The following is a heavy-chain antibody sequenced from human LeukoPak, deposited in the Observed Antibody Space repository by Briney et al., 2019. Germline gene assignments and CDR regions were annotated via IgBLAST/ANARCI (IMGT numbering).Heavy chain of an antibody. CDR3: ARGSSSWDFDY. CDR1: GYTLTELS. V-gene: IGHV1-24*01. J-gene: IGHJ4*02. CDR2: FDPEDGET. Sequence: ASVQVSCQVCGYTLTELSMHWVRQAPGNGLEWMGGFDPEDGETIYAQKFQGRVTMTRDTSTSTAHMELSSLRSQDTAVYSCARGSSSWDFDYWGQRTPLPVSS. D-gene: IGHD6-13*01.